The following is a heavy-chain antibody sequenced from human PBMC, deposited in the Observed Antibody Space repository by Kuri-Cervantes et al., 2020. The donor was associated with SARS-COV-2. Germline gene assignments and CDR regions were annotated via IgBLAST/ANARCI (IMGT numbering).Heavy chain of an antibody. CDR3: ARVVVAGGRFDP. D-gene: IGHD6-19*01. CDR1: GGSISSSSYY. Sequence: SETLSLTCTVSGGSISSSSYYWGWIRQPPGKGLEWIGSIYYSGSTYYNPSLKSRVTISVDTSKNQFSLKLSPVTAADTAVYYCARVVVAGGRFDPWGQGTLVTVSS. J-gene: IGHJ5*02. CDR2: IYYSGST. V-gene: IGHV4-39*07.